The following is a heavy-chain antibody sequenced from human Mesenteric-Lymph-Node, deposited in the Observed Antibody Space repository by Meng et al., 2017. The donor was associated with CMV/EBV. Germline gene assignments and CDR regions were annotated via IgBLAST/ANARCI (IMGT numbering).Heavy chain of an antibody. CDR3: ARGRNSGSYPFDY. D-gene: IGHD1-26*01. J-gene: IGHJ4*02. Sequence: SETLSLTCTVSGGSINDTNYYWGWIRQPPGKGLEWIGSIYYSGNTYYNPSLKSRVTISVDTSKNQFSLKLSSVTAADTAMYYCARGRNSGSYPFDYWGQGTLVTVSS. CDR1: GGSINDTNYY. CDR2: IYYSGNT. V-gene: IGHV4-39*07.